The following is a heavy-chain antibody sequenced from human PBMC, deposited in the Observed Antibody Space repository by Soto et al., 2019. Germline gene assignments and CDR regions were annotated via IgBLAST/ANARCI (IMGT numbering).Heavy chain of an antibody. CDR2: IYPGNSNT. CDR3: ARPSDVGLASSFEY. CDR1: GYSFSNYW. Sequence: GEALKISCQGSGYSFSNYWIGWVRQMPGTGLEWLGIIYPGNSNTRYSPSFEGQVTMSADKSINTAYLQWSSLRASDTAIYFCARPSDVGLASSFEYWGQGTQVTVSS. J-gene: IGHJ4*02. V-gene: IGHV5-51*01.